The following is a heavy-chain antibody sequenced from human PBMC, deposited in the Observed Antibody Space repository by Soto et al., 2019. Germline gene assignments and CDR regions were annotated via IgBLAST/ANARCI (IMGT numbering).Heavy chain of an antibody. CDR3: ARHGPAASVDY. V-gene: IGHV4-59*08. D-gene: IGHD2-15*01. CDR1: GGSISSYY. CDR2: IFYSGST. Sequence: SETLSLTCTVSGGSISSYYWSWIRQPPGKGLEWIGYIFYSGSTNYNPSLKSRVTISVDTSKNQFSLKLSSVTAAGTAMYYCARHGPAASVDYWGQGTLVTVSS. J-gene: IGHJ4*02.